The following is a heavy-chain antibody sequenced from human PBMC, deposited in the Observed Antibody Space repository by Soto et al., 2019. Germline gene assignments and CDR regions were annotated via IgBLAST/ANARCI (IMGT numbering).Heavy chain of an antibody. Sequence: PSETLSLTCAVSGGSISSGGYSWSWIRQPPGKGLEWIGYIYHSGSTYYNPSLKSRVTISVDRSKNQFSLKLSSVTAADTAVYYCARVEGSGHDYGDYGGWFDPWGQGTLVTVSS. CDR3: ARVEGSGHDYGDYGGWFDP. D-gene: IGHD4-17*01. CDR1: GGSISSGGYS. J-gene: IGHJ5*02. CDR2: IYHSGST. V-gene: IGHV4-30-2*01.